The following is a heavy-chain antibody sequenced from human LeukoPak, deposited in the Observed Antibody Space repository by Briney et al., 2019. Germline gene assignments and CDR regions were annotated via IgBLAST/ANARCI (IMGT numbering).Heavy chain of an antibody. CDR2: ISSSGSTI. D-gene: IGHD2-2*01. CDR1: GFTFSDYY. J-gene: IGHJ6*03. Sequence: GGSLRLSCAASGFTFSDYYMSWIRQAPGKGLEWVSYISSSGSTIYYADSVKGRFTISRDNAKNSLYLQMNSPRAEDTAVYYCARSGVVPVNPYYMDVWGKGTTVTVSS. V-gene: IGHV3-11*01. CDR3: ARSGVVPVNPYYMDV.